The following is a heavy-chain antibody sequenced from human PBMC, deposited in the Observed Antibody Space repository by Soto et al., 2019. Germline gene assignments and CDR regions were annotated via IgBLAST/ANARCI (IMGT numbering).Heavy chain of an antibody. CDR2: IYYSGST. J-gene: IGHJ4*02. V-gene: IGHV4-39*01. D-gene: IGHD3-9*01. Sequence: SETLSLTCTVSGGSISSSSYYWGWIRQPPGKGLEWIGSIYYSGSTYYNPSLKSRVTISVDTSKNQFSLKLSSVTAADTAVYYCARLNLLMNFDYWGQGTLVTVSS. CDR3: ARLNLLMNFDY. CDR1: GGSISSSSYY.